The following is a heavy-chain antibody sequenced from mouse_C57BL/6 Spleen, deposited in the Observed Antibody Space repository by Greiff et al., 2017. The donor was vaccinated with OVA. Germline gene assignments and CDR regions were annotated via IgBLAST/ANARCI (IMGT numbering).Heavy chain of an antibody. Sequence: QVQLKESGAELARPGASVKMSCKASGYTFTSYTMHWVKQRPGQGLEWIGYINPSSGYTKYNQKFKDKATLTADKSSSTAYMQLSSPTSEDSAVYYCARSVYDYAWFAYWGQGTLVTVSA. J-gene: IGHJ3*01. CDR3: ARSVYDYAWFAY. CDR1: GYTFTSYT. V-gene: IGHV1-4*01. D-gene: IGHD2-4*01. CDR2: INPSSGYT.